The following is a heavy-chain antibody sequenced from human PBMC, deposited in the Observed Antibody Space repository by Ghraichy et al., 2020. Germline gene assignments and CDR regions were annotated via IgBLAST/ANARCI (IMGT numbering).Heavy chain of an antibody. CDR3: AKGGAGEYYDFWSGYYQNWFDP. CDR2: ISGSGGST. Sequence: GESLNISCAASGFTFSSYAMSWVRQAPGKGLEWVSAISGSGGSTYYADSVKGRFTISRDNSKNTLYLQMNSLRAEDTAVYYCAKGGAGEYYDFWSGYYQNWFDPWGQGTLVTVSS. V-gene: IGHV3-23*01. D-gene: IGHD3-3*01. J-gene: IGHJ5*02. CDR1: GFTFSSYA.